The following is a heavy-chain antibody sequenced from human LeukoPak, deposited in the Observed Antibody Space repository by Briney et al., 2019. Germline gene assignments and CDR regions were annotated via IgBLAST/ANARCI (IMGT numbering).Heavy chain of an antibody. J-gene: IGHJ6*02. CDR3: ARPYCSGGSCYYFGMDV. CDR2: INPNSGST. D-gene: IGHD2-15*01. Sequence: GASVKVSCKASRYTFSEFHIQWVRQAPGQGLEWLGWINPNSGSTHYAQQFQGRVTMTRDTSISTAHMELSRLTSDDTAVYYCARPYCSGGSCYYFGMDVWGQGTTVTVS. V-gene: IGHV1-2*02. CDR1: RYTFSEFH.